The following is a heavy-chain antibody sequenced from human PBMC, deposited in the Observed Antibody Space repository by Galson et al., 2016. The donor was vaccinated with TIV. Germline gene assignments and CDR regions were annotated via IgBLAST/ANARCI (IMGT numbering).Heavy chain of an antibody. J-gene: IGHJ5*02. CDR3: ARRPPSTIFGVVTWFDP. CDR1: GYTFSTYD. CDR2: MHPKSGDT. D-gene: IGHD3-3*01. V-gene: IGHV1-8*01. Sequence: SVKVSCKAFGYTFSTYDINWVRQATGQGLEWMGWMHPKSGDTRYAQKFQGRVTMTRNTSISTAYMELSNLRSEDTAVYYCARRPPSTIFGVVTWFDPWGKGTRVTVAS.